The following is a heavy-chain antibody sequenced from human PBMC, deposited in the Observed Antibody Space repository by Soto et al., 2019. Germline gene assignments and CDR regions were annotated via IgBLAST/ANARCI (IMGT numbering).Heavy chain of an antibody. CDR2: INPNSGGT. CDR1: GYTFTGYY. V-gene: IGHV1-2*02. J-gene: IGHJ5*02. CDR3: ARNYPPDYYDSSGYYFGGWFDL. Sequence: ASVKVSCKASGYTFTGYYMHWVRQAPGQGLEWMGWINPNSGGTNYAQKFQGRVTMTRDTSISTAYMGLSRLRFDDTAVYYCARNYPPDYYDSSGYYFGGWFDLWGQGTLVTVSS. D-gene: IGHD3-22*01.